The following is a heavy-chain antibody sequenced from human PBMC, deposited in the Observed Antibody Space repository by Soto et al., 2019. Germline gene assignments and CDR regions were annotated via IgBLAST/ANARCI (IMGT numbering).Heavy chain of an antibody. Sequence: SVKVSFKASGGTFSSYAISWLRQAPGQGLEWMGGIIPIFGTANYAQKFQGRVTITADESTSTAYMELSSLRSEDTAVYYCARDGYGGKTWFDPWGQGTLVTVSS. V-gene: IGHV1-69*13. CDR3: ARDGYGGKTWFDP. J-gene: IGHJ5*02. CDR2: IIPIFGTA. D-gene: IGHD4-17*01. CDR1: GGTFSSYA.